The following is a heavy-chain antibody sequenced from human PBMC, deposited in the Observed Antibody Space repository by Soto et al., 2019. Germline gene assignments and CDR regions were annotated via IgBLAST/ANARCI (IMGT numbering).Heavy chain of an antibody. CDR1: GGSVSSGSSY. D-gene: IGHD3-22*01. Sequence: SETLSLTCTVSGGSVSSGSSYWSWLRQPPGKGLEWVGYIYYSGSTNYNPSLKSRVTISIDKSKNQFSLKLKSVTAEDTAVYYCAKNYDSSGYYLLVDYWGQGTLVTVSS. CDR3: AKNYDSSGYYLLVDY. J-gene: IGHJ4*02. V-gene: IGHV4-61*01. CDR2: IYYSGST.